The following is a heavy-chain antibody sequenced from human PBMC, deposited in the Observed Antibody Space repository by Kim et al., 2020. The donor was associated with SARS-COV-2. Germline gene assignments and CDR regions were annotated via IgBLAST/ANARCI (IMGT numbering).Heavy chain of an antibody. J-gene: IGHJ3*02. V-gene: IGHV1-3*01. CDR1: AYTFTIYA. Sequence: ASVKVSCKASAYTFTIYAIHWVRQAPGQGLEWLAWINAANGDTEYSQNFQGRLTVTRDTSASTAYMELSGLRSEDTAVYYCAAHRWGSGILDSFNIWGQGTMVTVSS. CDR3: AAHRWGSGILDSFNI. CDR2: INAANGDT. D-gene: IGHD1-1*01.